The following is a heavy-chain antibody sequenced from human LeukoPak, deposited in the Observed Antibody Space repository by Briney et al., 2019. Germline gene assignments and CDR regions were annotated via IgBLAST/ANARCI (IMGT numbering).Heavy chain of an antibody. CDR1: GFTFSSYA. J-gene: IGHJ4*02. CDR2: ISGSDGST. D-gene: IGHD2-8*02. Sequence: GGSLRLSCAASGFTFSSYAMSWVPQAPGKGLEWVSTISGSDGSTYYADSVKGRFTISRDNSKNTLYLQMNSLRVEDTAIYYCAKGRGYCTGGSFYSDYWGQGTLVTVSS. CDR3: AKGRGYCTGGSFYSDY. V-gene: IGHV3-23*01.